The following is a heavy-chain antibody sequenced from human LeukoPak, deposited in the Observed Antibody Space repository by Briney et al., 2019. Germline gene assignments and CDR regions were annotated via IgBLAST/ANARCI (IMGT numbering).Heavy chain of an antibody. CDR2: VYSRGST. CDR3: ARSYNDYNWFDP. CDR1: GGSISSHY. D-gene: IGHD3-16*01. Sequence: SETLSLTCTVSGGSISSHYWNWIRQPAGKRLEWIGRVYSRGSTNYNPSLKSRVTVSVDNSKNQFSLKLNSVTVADTAVYYCARSYNDYNWFDPWGQGVLVTVSA. J-gene: IGHJ5*02. V-gene: IGHV4-4*07.